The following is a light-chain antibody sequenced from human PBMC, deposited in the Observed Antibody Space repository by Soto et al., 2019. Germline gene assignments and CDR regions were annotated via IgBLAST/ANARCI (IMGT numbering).Light chain of an antibody. J-gene: IGLJ1*01. Sequence: QSVLTQPPSVSATPGQTVTISCSGSSSSIGSHSVSCYQLLPGTAPRLLIYDNDKRPSDIPDRFSGSKSGTSATLGITGLQTGDEADYFCGTWDRSLSAGVFGTGTKVTVL. CDR2: DND. CDR1: SSSIGSHS. V-gene: IGLV1-51*01. CDR3: GTWDRSLSAGV.